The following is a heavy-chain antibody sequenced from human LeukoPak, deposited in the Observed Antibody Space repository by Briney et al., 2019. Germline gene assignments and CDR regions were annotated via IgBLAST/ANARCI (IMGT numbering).Heavy chain of an antibody. J-gene: IGHJ3*02. CDR1: GGSFSGYF. V-gene: IGHV4-34*01. Sequence: PSETLSLTCAVYGGSFSGYFWTWIRQPPEKGLEWIGEINHSGSTSYSPSLKSRVTISADPSKNQFSLKLSSVTAADTAVYYCARPHDCSSTSCYGAFHIWGQGTMVTVSS. CDR3: ARPHDCSSTSCYGAFHI. CDR2: INHSGST. D-gene: IGHD2-2*01.